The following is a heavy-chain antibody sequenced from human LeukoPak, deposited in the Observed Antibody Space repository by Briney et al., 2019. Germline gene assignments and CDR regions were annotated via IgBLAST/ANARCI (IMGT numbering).Heavy chain of an antibody. D-gene: IGHD2-2*01. V-gene: IGHV4-4*07. CDR1: GASISSYY. J-gene: IGHJ4*02. CDR2: IYTSGST. CDR3: ARLSAGSSSSRGFDY. Sequence: SETLSLTCTVSGASISSYYWTWIRQPAGKGLEWIGRIYTSGSTNYNPSLKSRVAMSVDTSKNQFSLKLSSVTAADTAVYYCARLSAGSSSSRGFDYWGQGTPVTVSS.